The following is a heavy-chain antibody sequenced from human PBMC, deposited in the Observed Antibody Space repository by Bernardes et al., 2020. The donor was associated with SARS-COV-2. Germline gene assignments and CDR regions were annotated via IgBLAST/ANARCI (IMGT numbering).Heavy chain of an antibody. Sequence: GGSLRLSCAASGFIFNSYAMSWVRQAPGKGLEWVSAISGSGRSTYYADSVKGRFTISRDNSKNTLYLQMNSLRAEDTAAYYCAKGVAYCGGGCSWYFDLWGRGTLVTVSS. CDR3: AKGVAYCGGGCSWYFDL. CDR1: GFIFNSYA. V-gene: IGHV3-23*01. J-gene: IGHJ2*01. D-gene: IGHD2-21*02. CDR2: ISGSGRST.